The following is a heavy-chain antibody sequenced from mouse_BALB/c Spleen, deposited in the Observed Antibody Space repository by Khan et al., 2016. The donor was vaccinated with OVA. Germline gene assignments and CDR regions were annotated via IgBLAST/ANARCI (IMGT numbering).Heavy chain of an antibody. V-gene: IGHV5-9-3*01. CDR1: GFTFSSYA. CDR2: ISSGDTYT. J-gene: IGHJ1*01. CDR3: ARPPITTVVATSYWFFDV. D-gene: IGHD1-1*01. Sequence: EVKLMESGGGLVKPGGSLKLSCAASGFTFSSYAMSWVRQTPEKRLEWVATISSGDTYTYYPDSVKGRFTISRDNAKNTLYLQMSSLRSEDTAMYYCARPPITTVVATSYWFFDVWGAGTTVTVS.